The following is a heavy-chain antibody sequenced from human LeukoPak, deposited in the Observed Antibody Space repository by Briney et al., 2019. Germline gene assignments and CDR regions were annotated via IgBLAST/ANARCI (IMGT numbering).Heavy chain of an antibody. V-gene: IGHV1-18*01. D-gene: IGHD1-26*01. CDR3: ARDWWELLDDYYYYGMDV. J-gene: IGHJ6*02. CDR1: GYTFTSYG. CDR2: ISAYNGNT. Sequence: ASVKVSCKASGYTFTSYGISWVRQAPGQGLEWMGWISAYNGNTNYAQKLQGRVTMTTDTSTSTAYMELRSLRSDDTAVYYCARDWWELLDDYYYYGMDVWGQGTTVTVSS.